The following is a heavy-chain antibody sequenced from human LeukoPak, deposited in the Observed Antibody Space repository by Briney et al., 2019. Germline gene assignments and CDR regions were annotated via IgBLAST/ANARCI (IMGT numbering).Heavy chain of an antibody. Sequence: PSETLSLTCTVSGGSISSYYWSWIRQPPGKGLEWIGYIYYSGSTNYNPSLKSRVTISVDTSKNPFSLKLSSVTAAYTAVYYCARYSLGYCSSTSCYKRFDPWGQGTLVTVSS. CDR2: IYYSGST. J-gene: IGHJ5*02. D-gene: IGHD2-2*02. V-gene: IGHV4-59*01. CDR3: ARYSLGYCSSTSCYKRFDP. CDR1: GGSISSYY.